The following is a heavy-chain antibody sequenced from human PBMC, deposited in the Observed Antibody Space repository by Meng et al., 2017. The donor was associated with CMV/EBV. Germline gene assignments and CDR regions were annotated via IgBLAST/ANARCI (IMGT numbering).Heavy chain of an antibody. J-gene: IGHJ4*02. CDR1: GYTCTGDY. D-gene: IGHD2-15*01. CDR2: INPNSGGT. CDR3: ARLGSTDDY. V-gene: IGHV1-2*02. Sequence: LLESGREVKRPGASVQVSCKASGYTCTGDYMHWMRQAPGQGLEWMGWINPNSGGTNYAQKFQGRVTMTRDASISTAYMELSRLRSDDTAVYYCARLGSTDDYWGQGTLVTVSS.